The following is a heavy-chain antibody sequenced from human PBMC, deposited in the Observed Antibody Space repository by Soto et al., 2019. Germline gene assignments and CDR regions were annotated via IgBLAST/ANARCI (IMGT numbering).Heavy chain of an antibody. J-gene: IGHJ4*02. CDR2: IYYSGST. D-gene: IGHD3-16*02. V-gene: IGHV4-39*01. CDR3: ARQEITFGGVIANFDY. Sequence: SETLSLTCTVSGGSISSSSYYWGWIRQPPGKGLEWIGSIYYSGSTYYNPSLKSRVTISVDTSKNQFSLKLSSVTAADTAVYYCARQEITFGGVIANFDYWGQGTLVTVSS. CDR1: GGSISSSSYY.